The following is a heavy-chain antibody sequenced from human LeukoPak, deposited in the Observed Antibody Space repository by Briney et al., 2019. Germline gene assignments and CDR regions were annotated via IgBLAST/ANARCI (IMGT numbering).Heavy chain of an antibody. D-gene: IGHD6-13*01. V-gene: IGHV4-34*01. CDR3: ARLYSSSWFNWFDP. Sequence: SETLSLTCAVYGGSFSGYYWSWIRQPPGKGLGWIGEINHSGSTNYNPSLKSRVTISVDTSKNQFSLKLSSVTAADTAVYYCARLYSSSWFNWFDPWGQGTLVTVSS. CDR2: INHSGST. CDR1: GGSFSGYY. J-gene: IGHJ5*02.